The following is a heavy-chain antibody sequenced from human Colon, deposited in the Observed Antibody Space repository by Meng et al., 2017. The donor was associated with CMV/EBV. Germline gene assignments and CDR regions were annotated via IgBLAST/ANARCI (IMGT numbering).Heavy chain of an antibody. CDR2: IGTSGSTT. V-gene: IGHV3-48*03. J-gene: IGHJ3*01. D-gene: IGHD4-11*01. CDR1: GFTFSSLE. Sequence: GESLKISCVASGFTFSSLEMSWVRQAPGRGLEWVSYIGTSGSTTYYGDSEKGRFTISRDNAKNSLYLQMNSLRAEDTAVYYCAAYSNDALDVWGQGTMVTVSS. CDR3: AAYSNDALDV.